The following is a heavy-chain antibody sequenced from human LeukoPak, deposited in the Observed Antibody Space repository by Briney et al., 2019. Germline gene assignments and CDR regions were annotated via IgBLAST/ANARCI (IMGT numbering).Heavy chain of an antibody. CDR1: GFTFDDYA. J-gene: IGHJ4*02. V-gene: IGHV3-9*01. CDR2: ISWNSGSI. Sequence: GRSLRLSCAASGFTFDDYAMHWVRHAPGKGLEWVSGISWNSGSIGYADSVKGRFTISRDNAKNSLYLQMNSLRAEDTALYYCAKDMIPGIAAAGTLDYWGQGTLVTASS. CDR3: AKDMIPGIAAAGTLDY. D-gene: IGHD6-13*01.